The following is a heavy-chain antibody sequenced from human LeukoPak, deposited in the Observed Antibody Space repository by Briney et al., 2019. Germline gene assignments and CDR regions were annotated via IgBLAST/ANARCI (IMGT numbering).Heavy chain of an antibody. D-gene: IGHD2-2*01. CDR1: GYTFTGCY. V-gene: IGHV1-2*02. CDR3: ARDPGYCSSTSCPMGY. J-gene: IGHJ4*02. CDR2: INPNSGGT. Sequence: ASVKVSCKASGYTFTGCYMHWVRQAPGQGLEWMGWINPNSGGTNYAQKFQGRVTMTRDTSISTAYMELSRLRSDDTAVYYCARDPGYCSSTSCPMGYWGQGTLVTVSS.